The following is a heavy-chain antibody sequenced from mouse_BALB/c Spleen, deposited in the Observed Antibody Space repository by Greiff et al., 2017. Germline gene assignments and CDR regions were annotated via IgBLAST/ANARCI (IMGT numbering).Heavy chain of an antibody. CDR3: ARSDSSGYGDY. Sequence: QVQLQQSAAELARPGASVKMSCKASGYTFTSYTMHWVKQRPGQGLEWIGYINPSSGYTEYNQKFKDKTTLTADKSSSTAYMQLSSLTSEDSAVYYCARSDSSGYGDYWGQGTTLTVSS. CDR2: INPSSGYT. J-gene: IGHJ2*01. CDR1: GYTFTSYT. V-gene: IGHV1-4*02. D-gene: IGHD3-2*01.